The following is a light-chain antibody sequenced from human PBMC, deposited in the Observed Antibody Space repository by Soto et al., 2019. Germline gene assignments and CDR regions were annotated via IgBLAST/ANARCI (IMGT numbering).Light chain of an antibody. CDR3: QQYYSTPS. Sequence: IVMTQSPDSLAVSLGERATINCKSSQSVLYSSNNMNYLAWYQQKPGQPPKLLIYWASTRESGVPDRFSGSGSGTDFTLTISSLQAEDVAVYYCQQYYSTPSFGQGTKLEIK. CDR1: QSVLYSSNNMNY. V-gene: IGKV4-1*01. J-gene: IGKJ2*01. CDR2: WAS.